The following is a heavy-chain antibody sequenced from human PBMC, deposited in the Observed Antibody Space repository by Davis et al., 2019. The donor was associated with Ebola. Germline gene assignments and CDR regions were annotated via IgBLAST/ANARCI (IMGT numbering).Heavy chain of an antibody. CDR2: VNPSGRT. J-gene: IGHJ6*02. CDR3: ARDGYFHYYGLDV. Sequence: PGGSLRLSCAVYGGSFTNYYWSWIRQPPGKGLEWIGKVNPSGRTTYNPSLKSRVSISLDTSKNQFSLKLSSVTAADTAVYYCARDGYFHYYGLDVWGQGTTVTVSS. V-gene: IGHV4-34*01. CDR1: GGSFTNYY. D-gene: IGHD2-2*03.